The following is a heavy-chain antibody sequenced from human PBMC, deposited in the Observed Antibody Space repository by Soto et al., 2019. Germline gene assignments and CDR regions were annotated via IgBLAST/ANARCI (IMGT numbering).Heavy chain of an antibody. J-gene: IGHJ6*02. Sequence: QVQLVQSGAEVKKPGSSVKVSCKASGGTFSRYSITWVRQAPGHGLEWIGRIIPIFGIPTYAQKFQGRVTCTADESTSTADMELSSLRSDDTAVYYCAREDRDRETGLVPAAIDGMDVWGHGTTVTVSS. D-gene: IGHD2-2*01. CDR2: IIPIFGIP. CDR3: AREDRDRETGLVPAAIDGMDV. V-gene: IGHV1-69*08. CDR1: GGTFSRYS.